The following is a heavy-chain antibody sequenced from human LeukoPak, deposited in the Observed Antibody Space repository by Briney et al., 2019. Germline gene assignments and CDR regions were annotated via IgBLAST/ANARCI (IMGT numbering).Heavy chain of an antibody. Sequence: GGSLRLSCAASGFTVSSNYMSWVRQAPGKGLEWVSVIYSGGSTYYADSVKGRFTISRDNSKNTLYLQMNSLRAEDTAVYYCARAGDAAAAGLFDYWGQGTLVTVSS. CDR2: IYSGGST. CDR3: ARAGDAAAAGLFDY. D-gene: IGHD6-13*01. V-gene: IGHV3-66*01. J-gene: IGHJ4*02. CDR1: GFTVSSNY.